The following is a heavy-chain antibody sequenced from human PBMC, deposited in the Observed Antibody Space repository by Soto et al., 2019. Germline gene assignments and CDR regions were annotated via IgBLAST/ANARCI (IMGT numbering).Heavy chain of an antibody. J-gene: IGHJ6*02. D-gene: IGHD2-2*02. CDR1: GFTFSSYA. Sequence: PGGSLRLSCAASGFTFSSYAMHWVRQAPGKGLEWVAVISYDGSNKYYADSVKGRFTISRDNSKNTLYLQMNSLRAEDTAVYYCARGGGYCSSTSCYTPPYYYYGMDVWGQGTTVTVSS. V-gene: IGHV3-30-3*01. CDR2: ISYDGSNK. CDR3: ARGGGYCSSTSCYTPPYYYYGMDV.